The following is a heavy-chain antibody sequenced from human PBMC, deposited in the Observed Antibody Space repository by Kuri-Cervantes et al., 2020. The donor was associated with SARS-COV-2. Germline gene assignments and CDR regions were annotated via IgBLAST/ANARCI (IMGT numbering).Heavy chain of an antibody. CDR3: AKDGGVFWSGYYSH. CDR2: ISSSSSYI. CDR1: GSTFSSYS. D-gene: IGHD3-3*01. V-gene: IGHV3-21*04. Sequence: GGSLRLSCAASGSTFSSYSMNWVRQAPGKGLEWVSSISSSSSYIYYADSVKGRFTISRDNAKNSLYLQMNSLRAEDTAVYYCAKDGGVFWSGYYSHWGQRTLVTVSS. J-gene: IGHJ4*02.